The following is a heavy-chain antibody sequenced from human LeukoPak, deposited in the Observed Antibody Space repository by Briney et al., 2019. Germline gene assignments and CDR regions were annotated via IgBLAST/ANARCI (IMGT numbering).Heavy chain of an antibody. J-gene: IGHJ4*02. D-gene: IGHD1-26*01. CDR3: ARRGYHDYSGFDY. CDR1: EFTSRSYS. V-gene: IGHV3-21*01. Sequence: GGSLRLSCAGPEFTSRSYSMNWARQAPAQGLEWVSSISGSSNDIYYADSVKGRFTISRDNSKNSLYLQMNRLRAEDTALYYCARRGYHDYSGFDYWGQGTLVTVSS. CDR2: ISGSSNDI.